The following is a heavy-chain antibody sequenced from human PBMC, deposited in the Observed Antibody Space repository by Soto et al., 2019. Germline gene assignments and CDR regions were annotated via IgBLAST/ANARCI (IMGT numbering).Heavy chain of an antibody. CDR3: ARGFSGYSSSWYFDPPPILGWFDP. J-gene: IGHJ5*02. D-gene: IGHD6-13*01. V-gene: IGHV4-34*01. CDR1: GGSFSGYY. CDR2: INHSGST. Sequence: QVQLQQWGAGLLKPSETLSLTCAVYGGSFSGYYWSWIRQPPGKGLEWIGEINHSGSTNYNPSLKSRVTISVDTSKNQFSLKLSSVTAADTAVYYCARGFSGYSSSWYFDPPPILGWFDPWGQGTLVTVSS.